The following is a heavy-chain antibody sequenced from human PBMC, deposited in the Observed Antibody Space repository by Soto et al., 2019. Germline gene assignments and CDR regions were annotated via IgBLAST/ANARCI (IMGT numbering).Heavy chain of an antibody. J-gene: IGHJ6*03. CDR1: GGSFSGYY. Sequence: QVQLQQWGAGLLKPSETLSLTCAVYGGSFSGYYWSWIRQPPGKGLEWIGEINHSGSTNYNPSLKSRVTISVDTSKNQFSLKLSSVTAADTAVYYCAREVYYDFWSGYYSGYYYYYMDVCGKGTTVTVSS. D-gene: IGHD3-3*01. CDR3: AREVYYDFWSGYYSGYYYYYMDV. CDR2: INHSGST. V-gene: IGHV4-34*01.